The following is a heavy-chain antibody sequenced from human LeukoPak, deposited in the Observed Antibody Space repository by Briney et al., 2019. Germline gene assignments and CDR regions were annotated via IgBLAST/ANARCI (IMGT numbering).Heavy chain of an antibody. CDR1: GGSISGYY. CDR2: IPASGRT. Sequence: PSETLSLTCTVSGGSISGYYWSWIRQSAGKGLEWIGRIPASGRTNYNPSLQSRVIMSLDTSKNQFSLMLSPVTAADTAIYYCARGPSGATPFDFWGRGTLVTVSS. J-gene: IGHJ4*02. V-gene: IGHV4-4*07. CDR3: ARGPSGATPFDF. D-gene: IGHD1-26*01.